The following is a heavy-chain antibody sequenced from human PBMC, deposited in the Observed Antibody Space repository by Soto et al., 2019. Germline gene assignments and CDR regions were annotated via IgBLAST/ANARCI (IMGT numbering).Heavy chain of an antibody. CDR2: IYYSGST. Sequence: SETLSLTCTVSGGSISSSSYYWGWIRQPPGKGLEWIGSIYYSGSTYYNPSLKSRVTISVDTSKNQFSLKLSSVTAADTAVYYCARSPNNAVAGYYFDYWGQGTLVTVSS. D-gene: IGHD6-19*01. CDR3: ARSPNNAVAGYYFDY. V-gene: IGHV4-39*01. CDR1: GGSISSSSYY. J-gene: IGHJ4*02.